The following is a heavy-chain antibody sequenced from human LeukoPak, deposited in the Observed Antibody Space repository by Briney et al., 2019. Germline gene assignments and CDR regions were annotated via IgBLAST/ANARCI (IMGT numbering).Heavy chain of an antibody. V-gene: IGHV3-30*04. D-gene: IGHD3-10*01. Sequence: PGGSLRLSCAASGFTFSSYAMHWVRQAPGKGLEWVAVISYDGSKKYYADSVKGRFTISRDNSKNTLYLQMNSLRAEDTAVYYCARITMVRGGYFDYWGQGTLVTVSS. CDR1: GFTFSSYA. J-gene: IGHJ4*02. CDR2: ISYDGSKK. CDR3: ARITMVRGGYFDY.